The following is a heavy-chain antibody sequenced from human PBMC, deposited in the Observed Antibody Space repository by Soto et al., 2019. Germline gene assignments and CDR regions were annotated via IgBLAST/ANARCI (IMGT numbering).Heavy chain of an antibody. J-gene: IGHJ6*02. CDR3: ARGGDGYNYEFYYYYGMDV. CDR2: ISAYNGNT. CDR1: GYTFTSYG. D-gene: IGHD5-12*01. V-gene: IGHV1-18*01. Sequence: ASVKVSCKASGYTFTSYGISWVRQAPGQGLEWMGWISAYNGNTNYAQKLQGRVTMTTDTSTSTAYMELSSLRSEDTAVYYCARGGDGYNYEFYYYYGMDVWGQGTTVTVSS.